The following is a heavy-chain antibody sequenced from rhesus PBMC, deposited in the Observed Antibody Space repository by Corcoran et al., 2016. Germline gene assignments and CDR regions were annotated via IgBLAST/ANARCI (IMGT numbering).Heavy chain of an antibody. V-gene: IGHV4-80*01. D-gene: IGHD3-3*01. CDR2: INGNSGST. Sequence: QVQLQESGPGLVKPSETLSLTCAVSGGSFSSYWWSWIRQPPGKGLGWIGEINGNSGSTNYNPSLKSRVTILKDASKNQFSLKLSSVTAADTAMYYCARYDVRDFDWFPWGQGALVTVSS. CDR3: ARYDVRDFDWFP. CDR1: GGSFSSYW. J-gene: IGHJ1*01.